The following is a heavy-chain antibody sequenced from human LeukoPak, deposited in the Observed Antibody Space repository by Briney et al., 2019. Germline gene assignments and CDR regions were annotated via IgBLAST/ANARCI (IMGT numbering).Heavy chain of an antibody. CDR3: AKVAPGSYDLGRHRYFDY. D-gene: IGHD1-26*01. CDR2: ISWNSGSI. V-gene: IGHV3-9*01. CDR1: GFTFDDYA. J-gene: IGHJ4*02. Sequence: PGGSLRLSCAASGFTFDDYAMHWVRQAPGKGLEWVSGISWNSGSIGYADSVKGRFTISRDNAKNSLYLQMNSLRAEATALYYCAKVAPGSYDLGRHRYFDYWGQGTLVTVSS.